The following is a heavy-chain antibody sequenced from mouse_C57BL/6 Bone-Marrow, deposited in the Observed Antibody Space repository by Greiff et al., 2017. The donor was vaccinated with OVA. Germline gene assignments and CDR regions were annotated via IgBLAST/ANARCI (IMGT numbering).Heavy chain of an antibody. J-gene: IGHJ2*01. CDR3: ARQNYMGYFDY. CDR1: GFTFSSYG. D-gene: IGHD2-12*01. CDR2: ISSGGSYT. V-gene: IGHV5-6*01. Sequence: EVKLVESGGDLVKPGGSLKLSCAASGFTFSSYGMSWVRQTPDKRLEWVATISSGGSYTYYPDSVKGRFPISRDTAKNTLYLQMSSLKAEDTAMYYCARQNYMGYFDYWGQGTTLTVSS.